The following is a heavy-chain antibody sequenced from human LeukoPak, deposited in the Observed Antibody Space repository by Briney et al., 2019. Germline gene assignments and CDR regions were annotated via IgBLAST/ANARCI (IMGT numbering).Heavy chain of an antibody. V-gene: IGHV4-39*07. Sequence: SETLSLTCTVSGGSIISSSYYWGWIRQPPGKGLEWIGNIYSNGNTYYDPSLKSRVTIFVDTSKNQFSLKLSSVTAADTAVYYCARCYYDSSGYNFDYWGQGTLVTVSS. CDR3: ARCYYDSSGYNFDY. J-gene: IGHJ4*02. D-gene: IGHD3-22*01. CDR1: GGSIISSSYY. CDR2: IYSNGNT.